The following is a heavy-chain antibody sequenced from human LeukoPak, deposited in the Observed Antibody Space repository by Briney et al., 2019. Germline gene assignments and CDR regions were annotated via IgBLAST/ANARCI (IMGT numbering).Heavy chain of an antibody. Sequence: ASVKVSCKVSGYTLTELSMHWVRQAPGKGLEWMGGFDPEDGETIYAQKFQGRVTMTEDTSTDTAYMELSSLRSEDTAVYYCATESSYGHKVNWFDPWGQGTLVTVSS. J-gene: IGHJ5*02. CDR3: ATESSYGHKVNWFDP. CDR1: GYTLTELS. D-gene: IGHD5-18*01. CDR2: FDPEDGET. V-gene: IGHV1-24*01.